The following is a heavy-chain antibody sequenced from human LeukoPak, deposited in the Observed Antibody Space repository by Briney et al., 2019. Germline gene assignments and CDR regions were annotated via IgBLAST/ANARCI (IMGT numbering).Heavy chain of an antibody. CDR3: ARQPANTAAFDI. V-gene: IGHV4-59*08. D-gene: IGHD5-18*01. CDR2: VRDNGEN. CDR1: GGSINAYY. J-gene: IGHJ3*02. Sequence: SETLSLTCTVSGGSINAYYWSWIRQPPGKGLEWIAYVRDNGENNYNPSLKSRLAISVDTANNQIFLRLNFVTAADTAIYYCARQPANTAAFDIWGLGTMVTVSS.